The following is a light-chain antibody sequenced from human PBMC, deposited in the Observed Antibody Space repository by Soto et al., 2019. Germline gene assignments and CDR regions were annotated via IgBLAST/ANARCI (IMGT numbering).Light chain of an antibody. V-gene: IGKV3-11*01. CDR2: DAS. CDR3: QQRSNWPPT. CDR1: QSVSSY. Sequence: EIVLTQSPATLSLSPGERATLSCRASQSVSSYLAWYQQTPGQAPRLLIYDASKRATGIPARFSGSGSGTAFTLTISSLEPEDFAVYYCQQRSNWPPTVGQGTKVEIK. J-gene: IGKJ1*01.